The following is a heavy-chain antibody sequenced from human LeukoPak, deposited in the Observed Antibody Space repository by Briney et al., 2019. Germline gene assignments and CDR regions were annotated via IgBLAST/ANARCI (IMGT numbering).Heavy chain of an antibody. CDR2: ISGSGGST. Sequence: GGSLRLSCAASRLTFSTYAMSWVRHAPGKGLEWVSAISGSGGSTYYADSVKGRFTISRDNSKNTLYLQMNSLRVEDMAVYYCAKDLTELTLALNCWGQGTLVTVSS. D-gene: IGHD3-9*01. CDR3: AKDLTELTLALNC. J-gene: IGHJ4*02. V-gene: IGHV3-23*01. CDR1: RLTFSTYA.